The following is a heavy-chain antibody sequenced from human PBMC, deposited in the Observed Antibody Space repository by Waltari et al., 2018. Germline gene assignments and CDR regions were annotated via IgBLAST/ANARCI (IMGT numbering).Heavy chain of an antibody. CDR2: ISYDGSNK. CDR1: GFTFSSYA. D-gene: IGHD2-15*01. J-gene: IGHJ6*02. V-gene: IGHV3-30-3*01. Sequence: QVQLVESGGGVVQPGRSLRLSCAAPGFTFSSYAMPWVRQAPGKGLEWVAVISYDGSNKYYADSVKGRFTISRDNSKNTLYLQMNSLRAEDTAVYYCARGIFGMDVWGQGTTVTVSS. CDR3: ARGIFGMDV.